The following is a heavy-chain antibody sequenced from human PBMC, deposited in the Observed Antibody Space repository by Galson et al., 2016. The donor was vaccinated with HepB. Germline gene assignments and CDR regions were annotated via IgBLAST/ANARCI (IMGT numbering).Heavy chain of an antibody. CDR3: ARDLGYCSGGGCYRNWLDP. V-gene: IGHV1-18*01. D-gene: IGHD2-15*01. CDR2: ISGNNGNT. Sequence: SVKVSCKASGYTFTSYGISWVRQAPGQGLEWMGWISGNNGNTNYAQKVQGRVTMTKDASTRTAYMELRSLGSDDTAVYYCARDLGYCSGGGCYRNWLDPWGQGTLVTVSS. J-gene: IGHJ5*02. CDR1: GYTFTSYG.